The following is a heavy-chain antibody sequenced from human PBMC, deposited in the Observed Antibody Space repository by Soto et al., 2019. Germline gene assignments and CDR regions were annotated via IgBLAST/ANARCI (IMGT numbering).Heavy chain of an antibody. CDR3: AKDRVWYYGSGSYSGFDY. CDR1: GFTFSSYG. CDR2: ISYDGSNK. Sequence: QVQLVESGGGVVQPGRSLRLSCAASGFTFSSYGMHWVRQAPGKGLEWVAVISYDGSNKYYADSVKGRFTISRDNSKKTLYLQMNSLRAEDTAVYYCAKDRVWYYGSGSYSGFDYWGQGTLVTVSS. V-gene: IGHV3-30*18. D-gene: IGHD3-10*01. J-gene: IGHJ4*02.